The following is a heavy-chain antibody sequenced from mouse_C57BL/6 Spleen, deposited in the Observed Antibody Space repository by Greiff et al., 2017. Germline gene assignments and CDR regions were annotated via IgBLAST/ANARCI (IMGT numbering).Heavy chain of an antibody. CDR3: ARRHYYGSSYAIDY. CDR1: GYTFTDYY. Sequence: EVQLQQSGPVLVKPGASVKMSCKASGYTFTDYYMNWVKQSHGKSLEWIGVINPYNGGTSYNQKFKGKATLTVDKSSSTAYMELNSLTSEDSAVYYCARRHYYGSSYAIDYWGQGTSVTVSS. V-gene: IGHV1-19*01. CDR2: INPYNGGT. J-gene: IGHJ4*01. D-gene: IGHD1-1*01.